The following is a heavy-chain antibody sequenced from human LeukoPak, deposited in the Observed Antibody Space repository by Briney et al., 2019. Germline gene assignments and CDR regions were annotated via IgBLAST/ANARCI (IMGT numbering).Heavy chain of an antibody. CDR3: ARGRWVSSGYLEDY. V-gene: IGHV3-7*04. Sequence: GGSLRLSCAASGFTFSSYWMNWVRQAPGKGLEWVAYIKQDGSEKYYVDSVKGLFTISRDNAKNSLYLQMDSLRAEDTAVYYCARGRWVSSGYLEDYWGQGTLVTVSS. D-gene: IGHD3-22*01. CDR1: GFTFSSYW. CDR2: IKQDGSEK. J-gene: IGHJ4*02.